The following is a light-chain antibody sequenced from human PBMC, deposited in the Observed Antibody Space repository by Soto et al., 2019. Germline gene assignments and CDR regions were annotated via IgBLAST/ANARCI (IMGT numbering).Light chain of an antibody. CDR3: QSYDSSLREV. CDR1: SSNIGAGYD. CDR2: GNS. J-gene: IGLJ2*01. Sequence: QSVLTQPPSVSGAPGQRVTISCTGSSSNIGAGYDVHWYQQLPGTAPKLFIYGNSNRPSGVPDRFSGSKSGTSVSLAITGLQAEDEADYYCQSYDSSLREVFGGGTKVTVL. V-gene: IGLV1-40*01.